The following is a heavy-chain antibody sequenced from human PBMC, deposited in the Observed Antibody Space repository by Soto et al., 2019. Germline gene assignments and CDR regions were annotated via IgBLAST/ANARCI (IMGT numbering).Heavy chain of an antibody. CDR2: IYDTGISGYTPST. V-gene: IGHV4-59*01. CDR1: GGSITSSY. Sequence: SETLSLTCIVSGGSITSSYWSWIRRPPGKGLEWIAYIYDTGISGYTPSTSYNPSLKSRVTMSVDTSKSQFSLKLTSVTAADTAVYYCARGEDAFFYYGLDVWGQGITVTVSS. J-gene: IGHJ6*02. CDR3: ARGEDAFFYYGLDV.